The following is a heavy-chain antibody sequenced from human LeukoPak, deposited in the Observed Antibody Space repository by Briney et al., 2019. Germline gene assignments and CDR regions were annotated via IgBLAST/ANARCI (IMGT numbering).Heavy chain of an antibody. CDR3: ARDSLSNYYDSSGYHTHLDY. D-gene: IGHD3-22*01. Sequence: GGSLRLSCAASGFTFSNYAMTWVRQAPGKGLEWVSYISSSSSYTNYADPVKGRFTISRDNAKNSLYLQMNSLRAEDTAVYYCARDSLSNYYDSSGYHTHLDYWGQGTLVTVSS. J-gene: IGHJ4*02. CDR2: ISSSSSYT. V-gene: IGHV3-11*05. CDR1: GFTFSNYA.